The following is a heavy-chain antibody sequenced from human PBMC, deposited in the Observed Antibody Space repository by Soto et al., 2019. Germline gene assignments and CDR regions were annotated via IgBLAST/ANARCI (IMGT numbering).Heavy chain of an antibody. CDR1: GFPFSTYA. CDR2: ISDGGGST. CDR3: ARVFCSNGVCYMGHFDY. Sequence: DVQLLESGGCLVQPGGSLRLSCATSGFPFSTYAMTWVRQAPGKGLEWVSGISDGGGSTYYADSVKGRFTISRDTSKNTLYLHMSSLRAEDTAVYYCARVFCSNGVCYMGHFDYWGQGTLVTVSS. J-gene: IGHJ4*02. V-gene: IGHV3-23*01. D-gene: IGHD2-8*01.